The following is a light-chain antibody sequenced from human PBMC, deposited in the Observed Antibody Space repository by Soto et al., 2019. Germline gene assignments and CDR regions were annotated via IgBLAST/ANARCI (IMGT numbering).Light chain of an antibody. Sequence: EIVLTQSPGTLSLSPGERATLSCRASQSVSATYLAWYQQRPGQAPRLLIYGASSRATGIPDRFSGSGSATDFTLAITRLEPVDFAVYYCQHYGSSTRTFGQGTRVDI. J-gene: IGKJ1*01. V-gene: IGKV3-20*01. CDR3: QHYGSSTRT. CDR2: GAS. CDR1: QSVSATY.